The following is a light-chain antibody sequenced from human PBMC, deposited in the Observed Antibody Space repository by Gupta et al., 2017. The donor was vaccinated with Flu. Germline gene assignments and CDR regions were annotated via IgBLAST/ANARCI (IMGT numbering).Light chain of an antibody. CDR3: QQYDRSPWT. Sequence: ENVLAQSPGTLSLSPGERATLSCRASQSVSSSSLAWFQQRPGQAPRLLIYGASSRVAGIPDRFSGSGSGGDFTLTISRLEPEDFAVYYCQQYDRSPWTFGQGTKVEIK. CDR1: QSVSSSS. V-gene: IGKV3-20*01. CDR2: GAS. J-gene: IGKJ1*01.